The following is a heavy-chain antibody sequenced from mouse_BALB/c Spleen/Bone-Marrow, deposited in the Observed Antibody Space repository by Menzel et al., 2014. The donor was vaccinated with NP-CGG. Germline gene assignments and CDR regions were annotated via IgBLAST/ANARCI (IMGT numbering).Heavy chain of an antibody. V-gene: IGHV5-17*02. D-gene: IGHD4-1*01. J-gene: IGHJ1*01. Sequence: EVQRVESGGGLVQPGGSRKPSCAASGFTFSSFGMHWVRQAPERRREWVAYISSGSTSIFYSDTVRGRFTISRDNPKNTLFLQMTSLTSEGTAMYYCARGGNWDDFDVWGAGTTVTVSS. CDR1: GFTFSSFG. CDR3: ARGGNWDDFDV. CDR2: ISSGSTSI.